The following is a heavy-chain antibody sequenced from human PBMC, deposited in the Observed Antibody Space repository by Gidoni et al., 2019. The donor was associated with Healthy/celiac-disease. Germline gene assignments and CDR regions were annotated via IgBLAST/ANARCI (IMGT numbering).Heavy chain of an antibody. Sequence: EVQLVESGGGLVKPGGSLRLSCAASGFTFSSYRMNWVRQAPGQGLEWVSSISSSSSYIYYADSVKGRFTISRDNAKNSLYLQMNSLRAEDTAVYYCARDTVLVVVAATLAFDIWGQGTMVTVSS. J-gene: IGHJ3*02. CDR1: GFTFSSYR. V-gene: IGHV3-21*01. CDR2: ISSSSSYI. CDR3: ARDTVLVVVAATLAFDI. D-gene: IGHD2-15*01.